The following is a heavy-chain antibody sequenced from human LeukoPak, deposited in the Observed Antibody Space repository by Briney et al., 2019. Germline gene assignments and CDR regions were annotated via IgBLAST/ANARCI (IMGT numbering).Heavy chain of an antibody. V-gene: IGHV4-39*07. CDR3: AREPKDAYYGSGGGAFDI. Sequence: SETLSLTCTVSGGSISSSSDYWGWIRQPPGKGLEWIGSIYYSENTSYNPSLKSRVTISVDTSKNQFSLKLSSVTAADTAAYYCAREPKDAYYGSGGGAFDIWGQGTMVTVSS. CDR1: GGSISSSSDY. J-gene: IGHJ3*02. D-gene: IGHD3-10*01. CDR2: IYYSENT.